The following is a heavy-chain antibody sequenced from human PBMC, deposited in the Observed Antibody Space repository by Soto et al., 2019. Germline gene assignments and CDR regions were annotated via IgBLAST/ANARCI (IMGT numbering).Heavy chain of an antibody. J-gene: IGHJ5*02. CDR3: ARDPSVTKGRWWFDP. CDR2: ISSSSSYT. D-gene: IGHD4-17*01. Sequence: QVQLVESGGGLVKPGGSLRLSRAASGFTFSDYYMSWIRQAPGKGLEWVSYISSSSSYTNYADSVKGRFTISRENAKNSLYLQMNSLRAEDTAVYYCARDPSVTKGRWWFDPWGQGTLVTVSS. V-gene: IGHV3-11*06. CDR1: GFTFSDYY.